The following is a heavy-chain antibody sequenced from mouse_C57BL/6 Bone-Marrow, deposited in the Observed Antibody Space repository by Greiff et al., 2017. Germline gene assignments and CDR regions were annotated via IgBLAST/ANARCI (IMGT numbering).Heavy chain of an antibody. CDR1: GYTFTNYW. J-gene: IGHJ1*03. CDR3: ARKRSYWYFDV. Sequence: QVTLKESGAELVRPGTSVKMSCKASGYTFTNYWIGWAKQRPGHGLEWIGDIYPGGGYTNYNEKFKGKATLTADKSSSTAYMQFSSLTSEDSAIYYCARKRSYWYFDVWGTGTTVTVSS. V-gene: IGHV1-63*01. CDR2: IYPGGGYT.